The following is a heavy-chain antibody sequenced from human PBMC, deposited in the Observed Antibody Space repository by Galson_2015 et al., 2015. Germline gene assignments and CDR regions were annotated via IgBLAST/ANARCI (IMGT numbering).Heavy chain of an antibody. Sequence: SVKVSCKASGYTFSTYSIHWVRQAPGQRLEWMGWINVDNSKTEYSQKFQGTITITTDTSANTAYMELSNLRSEDTAIYYCARGPLIVATLTPLYGMDVWGQGTTVTVSS. CDR2: INVDNSKT. V-gene: IGHV1-3*01. J-gene: IGHJ6*02. D-gene: IGHD5-12*01. CDR1: GYTFSTYS. CDR3: ARGPLIVATLTPLYGMDV.